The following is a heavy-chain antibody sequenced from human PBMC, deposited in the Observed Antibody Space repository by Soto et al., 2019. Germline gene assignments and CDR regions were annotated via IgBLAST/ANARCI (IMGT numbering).Heavy chain of an antibody. J-gene: IGHJ1*01. D-gene: IGHD2-2*01. CDR3: ATVHRWSYCSSTSCFVLQH. CDR1: GYTLTELS. CDR2: FDPEDDET. V-gene: IGHV1-24*01. Sequence: ASVKVSCKVSGYTLTELSMHWVRQAPGKGLEWMGGFDPEDDETIYAQKFQGRVTMTEDTSTDTAYMELSSLRSEDTAVYYCATVHRWSYCSSTSCFVLQHWGQGTLVTVSS.